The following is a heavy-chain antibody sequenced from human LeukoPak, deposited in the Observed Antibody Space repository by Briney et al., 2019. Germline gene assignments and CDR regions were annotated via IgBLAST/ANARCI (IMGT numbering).Heavy chain of an antibody. D-gene: IGHD6-19*01. CDR2: IYTSGSS. J-gene: IGHJ4*02. CDR1: GGSISSYY. V-gene: IGHV4-4*07. CDR3: ARDISVAGSFLLIDY. Sequence: SETLSLTCTVSGGSISSYYWSWIRQPAGKGLEWIGRIYTSGSSNSNPSLKSRVTMSADTSKNQFSLKLSSVTAADTAVYYCARDISVAGSFLLIDYWGQGTLVTVSS.